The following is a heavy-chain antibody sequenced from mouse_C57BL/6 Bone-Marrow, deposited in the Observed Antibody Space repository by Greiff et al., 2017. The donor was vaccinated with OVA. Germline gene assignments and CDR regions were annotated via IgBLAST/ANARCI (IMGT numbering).Heavy chain of an antibody. V-gene: IGHV1-50*01. CDR2: IDPSDSYT. Sequence: VQLQQSGAELVKPGASVKLSCKASGYTFTSYWMQWVKQRPGQGLEWIGEIDPSDSYTNYHQKLKGKATLTVDTSSRKAYMQLRSLTSEDSAVYYCASSVFAYWGQGTLVTVSA. J-gene: IGHJ3*01. CDR1: GYTFTSYW. CDR3: ASSVFAY.